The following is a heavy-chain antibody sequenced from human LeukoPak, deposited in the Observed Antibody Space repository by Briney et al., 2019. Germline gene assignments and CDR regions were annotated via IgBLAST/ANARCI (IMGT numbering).Heavy chain of an antibody. CDR1: GFTFSNYW. Sequence: PGGSLRLSCAASGFTFSNYWMSWVRQAPGKGLEWVAIIRQDGSEKKYVDSVKGRCTISRDNAKNSLYLEMNSLRAEDTAVYYCTRFSRSSSSNYWGQGTLVTVSS. J-gene: IGHJ4*02. V-gene: IGHV3-7*01. CDR2: IRQDGSEK. CDR3: TRFSRSSSSNY. D-gene: IGHD6-6*01.